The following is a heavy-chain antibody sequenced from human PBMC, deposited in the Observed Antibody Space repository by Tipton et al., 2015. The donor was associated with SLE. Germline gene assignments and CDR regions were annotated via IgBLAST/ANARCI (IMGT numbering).Heavy chain of an antibody. CDR3: ARHRRPYNWNSNYGMDV. D-gene: IGHD1-7*01. J-gene: IGHJ6*02. V-gene: IGHV3-48*03. CDR2: ISSSGSII. CDR1: GFTFSSHD. Sequence: SLRLSCAASGFTFSSHDMNWVRQAPGKGLEWVSYISSSGSIIHYADSVKGRFTISRDNAENSLYLQMNSLRAEDTAVYYCARHRRPYNWNSNYGMDVWGQGTTVTVSS.